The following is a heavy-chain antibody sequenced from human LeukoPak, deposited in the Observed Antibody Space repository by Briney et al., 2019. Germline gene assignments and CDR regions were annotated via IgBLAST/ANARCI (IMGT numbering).Heavy chain of an antibody. CDR3: ARWGQGGYNSEDDY. CDR1: GGSFSGYY. J-gene: IGHJ4*02. Sequence: SETLSLTCAVYGGSFSGYYWSWIRQPPGKVLEWFGEINHSGSTNYNPSLKSRVTISLDTSKNQFSLKLSSVTAADTAVYYCARWGQGGYNSEDDYWGQGTLVTVSS. CDR2: INHSGST. D-gene: IGHD5-24*01. V-gene: IGHV4-34*01.